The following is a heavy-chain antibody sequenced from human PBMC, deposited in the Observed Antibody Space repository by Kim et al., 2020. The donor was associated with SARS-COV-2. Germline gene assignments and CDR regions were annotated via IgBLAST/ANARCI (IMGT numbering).Heavy chain of an antibody. Sequence: SETLSLTCAVYGGCFSGYYWSWIRQPPGKGLEWIGEINHSGSTNYNPSLKRRVTISVDTSKNQFSLKLSSVTAADTAVDYCARDKLKYYDFWSVRPDYG. CDR2: INHSGST. CDR3: ARDKLKYYDFWSVRPDYG. CDR1: GGCFSGYY. V-gene: IGHV4-34*01. D-gene: IGHD3-3*01. J-gene: IGHJ6*01.